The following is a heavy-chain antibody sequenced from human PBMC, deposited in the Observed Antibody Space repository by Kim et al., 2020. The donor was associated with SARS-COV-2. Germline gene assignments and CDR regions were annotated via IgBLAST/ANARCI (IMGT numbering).Heavy chain of an antibody. CDR2: IDPSDSYT. CDR1: GYSFTSYW. CDR3: ARTSVVPAAIVSSGYYYYYGMDV. V-gene: IGHV5-10-1*01. Sequence: GESLKISCKGSGYSFTSYWISWVRQMPGKGLEWVGRIDPSDSYTNYSPSFQGHVTISADKSISTAYLQWSSLKASDTAMYYCARTSVVPAAIVSSGYYYYYGMDVWGQGTTVTVSS. D-gene: IGHD2-2*02. J-gene: IGHJ6*02.